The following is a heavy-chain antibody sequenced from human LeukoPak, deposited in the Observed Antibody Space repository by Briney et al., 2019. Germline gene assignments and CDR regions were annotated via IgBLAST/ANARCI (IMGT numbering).Heavy chain of an antibody. CDR3: ARDRGAYYDSSGYLPDY. CDR2: INPSGGST. CDR1: GYTFTSYY. V-gene: IGHV1-46*01. D-gene: IGHD3-22*01. J-gene: IGHJ4*02. Sequence: ASVKVSCKASGYTFTSYYMHWVRQAPGQGLEWMGIINPSGGSTSYAQKFQGRVTMTRDTSTSTVYTELSSLRSEDTAVYYCARDRGAYYDSSGYLPDYWGQGTLVTVSS.